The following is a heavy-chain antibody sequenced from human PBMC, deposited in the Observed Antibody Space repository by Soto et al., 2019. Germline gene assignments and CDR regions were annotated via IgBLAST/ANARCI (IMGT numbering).Heavy chain of an antibody. V-gene: IGHV3-23*01. CDR3: AKDRKYYDILTGLGEPSGHGFDP. CDR2: ISGSGGST. D-gene: IGHD3-9*01. CDR1: GFTFSSYA. J-gene: IGHJ5*02. Sequence: EVQLLESGGGLVQPGGSLRLSCAASGFTFSSYAMSWVRQAPGKGLEWVSAISGSGGSTYYADSVKGRFTISRDNSKNTLYLQMNSLRAEDTAVYYCAKDRKYYDILTGLGEPSGHGFDPWGQGTLVTVSS.